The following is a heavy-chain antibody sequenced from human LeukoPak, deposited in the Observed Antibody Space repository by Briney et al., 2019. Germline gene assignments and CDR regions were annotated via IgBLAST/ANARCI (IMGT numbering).Heavy chain of an antibody. CDR1: PFIFRGHW. J-gene: IGHJ4*02. D-gene: IGHD2-8*01. CDR3: ARDLGYCTNGACHTRFDY. V-gene: IGHV3-7*03. Sequence: PGGSLRLSCEASPFIFRGHWLNWVRQTPGKGLEWVASIKEDGSERQYVDSVKGRFSISRDNTKGSLFLQLNSLRAEDTAVYYCARDLGYCTNGACHTRFDYWGQGTLVTVSS. CDR2: IKEDGSER.